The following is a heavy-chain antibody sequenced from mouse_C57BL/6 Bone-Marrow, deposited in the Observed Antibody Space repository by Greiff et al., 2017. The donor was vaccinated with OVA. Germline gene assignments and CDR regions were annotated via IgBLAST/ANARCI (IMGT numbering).Heavy chain of an antibody. D-gene: IGHD1-1*01. CDR1: GYTFTSYW. Sequence: QVQLQQPGAELVMPGASVKLSCKASGYTFTSYWMHWVKQRPGQGLEWIGEIDPSDSYTNYNQKFKGKSTLTVDKSSSTAYMQLSSLTSEDSAVYYCARERAYYYGSGNPDYFDYWGQGTTLTVSS. V-gene: IGHV1-69*01. J-gene: IGHJ2*01. CDR2: IDPSDSYT. CDR3: ARERAYYYGSGNPDYFDY.